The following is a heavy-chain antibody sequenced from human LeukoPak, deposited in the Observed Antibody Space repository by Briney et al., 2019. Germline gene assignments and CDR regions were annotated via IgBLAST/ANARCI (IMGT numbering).Heavy chain of an antibody. D-gene: IGHD1-14*01. Sequence: GSLRLSCAASGFTFRTYWMSWVGQAPGKGLEWVANIKEDGSEKYYVDSLKGRFTISRDNVKNSLYLQINSLRAEDTAVYYCGRDSFETDIDYWGQGTLVTVSS. CDR2: IKEDGSEK. J-gene: IGHJ4*02. CDR3: GRDSFETDIDY. CDR1: GFTFRTYW. V-gene: IGHV3-7*01.